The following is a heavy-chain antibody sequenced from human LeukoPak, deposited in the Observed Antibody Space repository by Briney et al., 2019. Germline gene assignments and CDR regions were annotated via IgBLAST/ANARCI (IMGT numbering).Heavy chain of an antibody. D-gene: IGHD3-10*01. CDR2: ISSSGSTM. CDR1: GFTFSSYE. J-gene: IGHJ6*03. V-gene: IGHV3-48*03. CDR3: AREGYYGSGLYYYYYMDV. Sequence: PGGSLRLSCAASGFTFSSYEMNWVRQAPGKGLEWVSYISSSGSTMYYADSVKGRFTISRDNAKNSLYLQMNSLRAEDTAVYYCAREGYYGSGLYYYYYMDVWGKGTTVTVSS.